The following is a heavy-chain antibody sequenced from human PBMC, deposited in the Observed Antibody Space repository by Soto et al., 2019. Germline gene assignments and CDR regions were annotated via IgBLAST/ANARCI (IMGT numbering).Heavy chain of an antibody. CDR3: AASGRRGYYLDD. D-gene: IGHD3-22*01. CDR1: GYTFTSYG. J-gene: IGHJ4*02. V-gene: IGHV1-18*01. Sequence: QVQLVQSGAEVKEPGASVKVSCKASGYTFTSYGLNWVRQAPGQGLEWMGWISAYNGNTNYAQKFQGRVTMNTDTSTSPAYMDLRSGRSDAPAVYCCAASGRRGYYLDDWGQGTPVTVSA. CDR2: ISAYNGNT.